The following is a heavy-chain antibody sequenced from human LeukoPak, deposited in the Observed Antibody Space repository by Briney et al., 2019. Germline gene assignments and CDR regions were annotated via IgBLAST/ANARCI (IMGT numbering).Heavy chain of an antibody. J-gene: IGHJ6*03. CDR3: ARDIGWFSYYYMDV. CDR2: RNGGST. CDR1: GFTFSSYE. V-gene: IGHV3-20*04. D-gene: IGHD6-19*01. Sequence: GGSLRLSCAASGFTFSSYEMSWVRQAPGKGLEWVSGRNGGSTGYADSVKGRFTISRDNAKNTLYLQMNSLRAEDTAVYYCARDIGWFSYYYMDVWGKGTTVTISS.